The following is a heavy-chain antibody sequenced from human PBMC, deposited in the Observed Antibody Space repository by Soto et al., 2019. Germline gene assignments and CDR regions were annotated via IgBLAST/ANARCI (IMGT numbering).Heavy chain of an antibody. V-gene: IGHV4-30-4*01. CDR1: GGSINSGDYY. CDR3: ARDRYYGSGTYYNFYSGMDV. Sequence: PSETLSLTCTVSGGSINSGDYYWTWVRHPPGKGLEWIGNIFHSGSTYYTPSLQGRVTISLDTSKNHFSLKLSSVTPADTAVYYCARDRYYGSGTYYNFYSGMDVWGQGTTVTVSS. CDR2: IFHSGST. D-gene: IGHD3-10*01. J-gene: IGHJ6*02.